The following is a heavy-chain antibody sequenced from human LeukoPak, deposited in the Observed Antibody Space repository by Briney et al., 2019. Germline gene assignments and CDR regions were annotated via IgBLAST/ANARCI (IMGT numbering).Heavy chain of an antibody. D-gene: IGHD1-26*01. V-gene: IGHV1-18*01. J-gene: IGHJ4*02. Sequence: ASVKVSCKASGYTFTSYGISWVRQASGQGLEWMGWISAHNGNTNYAQNLQGRVTMTTDTSTSTAYMELRSLRSDDTAVYYCAGDTWELLLDYWGQGTLVTVSS. CDR3: AGDTWELLLDY. CDR1: GYTFTSYG. CDR2: ISAHNGNT.